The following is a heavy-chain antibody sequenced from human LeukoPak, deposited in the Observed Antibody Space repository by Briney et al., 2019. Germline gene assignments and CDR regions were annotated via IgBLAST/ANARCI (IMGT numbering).Heavy chain of an antibody. CDR2: IYSGGST. J-gene: IGHJ4*02. Sequence: GGSLRLSCAASGFTVSSNYMSWVRQAPGKGLEWVSVIYSGGSTYYADSVKGRFTISRDNSKNTLYLQMNSLRAEDTAVYYCARAMYSGRKYYFDYWGQGTLVTVSS. V-gene: IGHV3-66*01. D-gene: IGHD1-26*01. CDR1: GFTVSSNY. CDR3: ARAMYSGRKYYFDY.